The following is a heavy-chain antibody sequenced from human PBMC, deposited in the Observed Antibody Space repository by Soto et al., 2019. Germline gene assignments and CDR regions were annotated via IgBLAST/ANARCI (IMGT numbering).Heavy chain of an antibody. CDR1: GFTFSSYG. V-gene: IGHV3-30*18. Sequence: QPGGSLRLSCAASGFTFSSYGMHWVRQAPGKGLEWVAVISYDGSDKYYVDSVKGRFTISRDNSKNTLYLQMNSLRAEDTAVYYCAKDGGGYNYGYSAYWGQGTLVTVSS. J-gene: IGHJ4*02. CDR2: ISYDGSDK. D-gene: IGHD5-18*01. CDR3: AKDGGGYNYGYSAY.